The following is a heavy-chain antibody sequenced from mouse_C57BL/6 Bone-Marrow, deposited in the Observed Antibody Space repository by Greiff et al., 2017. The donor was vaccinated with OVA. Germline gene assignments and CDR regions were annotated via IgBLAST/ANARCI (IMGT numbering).Heavy chain of an antibody. CDR2: ISSGGDYI. J-gene: IGHJ4*01. D-gene: IGHD2-1*01. CDR1: GFTFSSYA. V-gene: IGHV5-9-1*02. Sequence: EVKVVESGEGLVKPGGSLKLSCAASGFTFSSYAMSWVRQTPEKRLEWVAYISSGGDYIYYADTVKGRFTISRDNARNSLYLQMSSLKSEDTAMYYCTRDNYGNYLYYYAMDYWGQGTSVTVSS. CDR3: TRDNYGNYLYYYAMDY.